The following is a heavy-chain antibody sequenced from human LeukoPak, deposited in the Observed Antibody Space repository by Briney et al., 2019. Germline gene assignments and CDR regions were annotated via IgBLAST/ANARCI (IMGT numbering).Heavy chain of an antibody. Sequence: GGSLRLSCAASGFTFGSYWMHWVRQAPGKGLVWVSRINSDGSSTSYADSVKGRFTISRDNAKNTLYLQMNSLRAEDTAVYYCARESEMATVVSSYAFDIWGQGTMVTVSS. D-gene: IGHD5-24*01. CDR3: ARESEMATVVSSYAFDI. CDR1: GFTFGSYW. CDR2: INSDGSST. V-gene: IGHV3-74*01. J-gene: IGHJ3*02.